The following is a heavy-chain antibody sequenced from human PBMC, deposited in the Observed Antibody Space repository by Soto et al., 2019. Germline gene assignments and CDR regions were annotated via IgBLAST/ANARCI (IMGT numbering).Heavy chain of an antibody. Sequence: EVQLLESGGGLVQPGGSLRLSCAASGFTFSSYAMSWVRQAPGKGLEWVSAISGSGGSTYYADSVKGRFTISRDNSKNTRYLQMNSLRAEDTAVYYCAKASGWFGELDYWGQGTLVTVSS. CDR1: GFTFSSYA. V-gene: IGHV3-23*01. J-gene: IGHJ4*02. CDR2: ISGSGGST. CDR3: AKASGWFGELDY. D-gene: IGHD3-10*01.